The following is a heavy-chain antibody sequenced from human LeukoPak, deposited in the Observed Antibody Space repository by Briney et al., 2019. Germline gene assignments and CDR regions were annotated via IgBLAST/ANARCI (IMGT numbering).Heavy chain of an antibody. Sequence: GGSLRLSCAASGFPFSSYWMSWVRQAPGKGLEWVANIRHDGSETYYVDSLRGRFTISRDNAKNLVYLQMSSLRAEDTAVYYCARDLRFLEPFDYWGQGTLVTVSS. D-gene: IGHD3-3*01. CDR3: ARDLRFLEPFDY. CDR2: IRHDGSET. CDR1: GFPFSSYW. J-gene: IGHJ4*02. V-gene: IGHV3-7*01.